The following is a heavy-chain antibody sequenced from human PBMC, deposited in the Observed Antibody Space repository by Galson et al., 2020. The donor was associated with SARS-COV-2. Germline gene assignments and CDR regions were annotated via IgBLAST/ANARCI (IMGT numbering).Heavy chain of an antibody. CDR2: IDWDDDK. D-gene: IGHD3-9*01. V-gene: IGHV2-70*01. J-gene: IGHJ5*02. CDR3: ARTHYDILTGRNWFDP. Sequence: SGPTLVQPTQPLTLTCTFSGFSLSTSGMCVSWIRQPPGQDLEWLALIDWDDDKYYSTSLKTRLTISKDTSKNQVVLTMTNMDPVDTATYYCARTHYDILTGRNWFDPWGQGTLVTVSS. CDR1: GFSLSTSGMC.